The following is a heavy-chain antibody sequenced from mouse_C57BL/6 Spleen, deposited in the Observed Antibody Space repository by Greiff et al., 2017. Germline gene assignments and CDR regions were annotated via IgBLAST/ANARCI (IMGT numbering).Heavy chain of an antibody. V-gene: IGHV1-55*01. CDR1: GYTFTSYW. CDR2: IYPGSGST. CDR3: ARTGPYDGYLYYFDY. J-gene: IGHJ2*01. Sequence: VQLQQSGAELVKPGASVKMSCKASGYTFTSYWITWVKQRPGQGLEWIGDIYPGSGSTNYNEKFKSKATLTVDTSSSTAYMQLSSLTSEDSAVYYCARTGPYDGYLYYFDYWGQGTTLTVSS. D-gene: IGHD2-3*01.